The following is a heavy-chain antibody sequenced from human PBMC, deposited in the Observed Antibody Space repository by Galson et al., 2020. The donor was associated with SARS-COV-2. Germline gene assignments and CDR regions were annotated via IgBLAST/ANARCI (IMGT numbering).Heavy chain of an antibody. CDR3: AKDIAAAGTGWFDP. CDR1: GFTFDDYA. D-gene: IGHD6-13*01. Sequence: TGGSLRLSCAASGFTFDDYAMHWVRQAPGKGLEWVSGISWNSGSIGYADSVKGRFTISRDNAKNSLYLQMNSLRAEDTALYYCAKDIAAAGTGWFDPWGQGTLVTVSS. CDR2: ISWNSGSI. V-gene: IGHV3-9*01. J-gene: IGHJ5*02.